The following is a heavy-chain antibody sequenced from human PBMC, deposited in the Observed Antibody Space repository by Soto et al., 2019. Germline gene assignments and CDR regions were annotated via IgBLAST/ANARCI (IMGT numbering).Heavy chain of an antibody. V-gene: IGHV3-23*01. CDR2: ITTSGGNT. CDR1: GFTFSTYA. CDR3: AGRYCTNGVCYTNYYYYIDV. D-gene: IGHD2-8*01. J-gene: IGHJ6*03. Sequence: GGSLRLSCAASGFTFSTYAMSWVRQAPGKGLEWVSTITTSGGNTYYAESVQGRFTISRDNSKNTLYLQMNSLRAEDTAVYYCAGRYCTNGVCYTNYYYYIDVWGKGTTVTAP.